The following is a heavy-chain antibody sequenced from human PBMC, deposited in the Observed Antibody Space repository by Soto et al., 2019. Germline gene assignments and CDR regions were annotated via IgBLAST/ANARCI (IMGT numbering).Heavy chain of an antibody. Sequence: GGSLRLSCAASGFTFSSYAMHWVRQAPGKGLEWVAVISYDGSNKYYADSVKGRFTISRDNSKNTLYLQMNSLRAEDTAVYYCAREWEWVQLDDAFDIWGQGTMVTVSS. D-gene: IGHD1-1*01. V-gene: IGHV3-30-3*01. CDR3: AREWEWVQLDDAFDI. CDR1: GFTFSSYA. CDR2: ISYDGSNK. J-gene: IGHJ3*02.